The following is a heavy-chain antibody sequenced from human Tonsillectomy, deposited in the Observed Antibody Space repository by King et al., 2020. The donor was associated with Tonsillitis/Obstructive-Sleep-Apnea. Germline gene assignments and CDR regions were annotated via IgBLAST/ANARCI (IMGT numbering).Heavy chain of an antibody. CDR3: ARHYVYSSGEGFDY. Sequence: QLQESGPGLVQPSETLSLICTVSGGSISGYYWSWIRQPPGKGLEWIGYIYYSGSTRYSPSLKSRVTISVDTSKNQFSLELNSVTAADTAVYYCARHYVYSSGEGFDYWGQGTLVTVSS. CDR1: GGSISGYY. V-gene: IGHV4-59*08. D-gene: IGHD6-19*01. CDR2: IYYSGST. J-gene: IGHJ4*02.